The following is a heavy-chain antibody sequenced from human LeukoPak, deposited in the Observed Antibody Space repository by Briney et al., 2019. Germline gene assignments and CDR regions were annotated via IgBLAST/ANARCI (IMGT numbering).Heavy chain of an antibody. D-gene: IGHD3-22*01. CDR3: AKEGAYYDSSGYYNRPYNWFDP. V-gene: IGHV1-46*01. J-gene: IGHJ5*02. CDR1: GYTFTSYY. CDR2: INPSGGST. Sequence: ASVKVSCKASGYTFTSYYMHWVRQAPGQGLEWMGIINPSGGSTSYAQKFQGRVTMTRDTSTSTVYMELSSLRSEDTAVYYCAKEGAYYDSSGYYNRPYNWFDPWGQGTLVTVSS.